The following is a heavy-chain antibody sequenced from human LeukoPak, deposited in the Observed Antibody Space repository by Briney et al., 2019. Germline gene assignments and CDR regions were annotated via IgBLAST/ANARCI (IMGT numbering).Heavy chain of an antibody. D-gene: IGHD4-11*01. J-gene: IGHJ5*02. CDR2: IYWGDDK. V-gene: IGHV2-5*02. Sequence: ESGPTLAKPTQTLTLTCTFSGFALSTRGVGVCWIRQPPGKALGWLALIYWGDDKRYTPSMEGRLNITKDTSKNHVVLTMANMDPEDTATYYGAHDSNSIWFDPWGQGTLVTVSS. CDR1: GFALSTRGVG. CDR3: AHDSNSIWFDP.